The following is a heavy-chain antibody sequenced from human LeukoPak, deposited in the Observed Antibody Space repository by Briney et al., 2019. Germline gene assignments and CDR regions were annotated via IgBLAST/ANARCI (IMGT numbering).Heavy chain of an antibody. Sequence: PGGSLRLSCAASGFDFNVQTMSWVRQAPGKGLEWVSSIGGSGGSTYYADSVKGRFTISRDNSKNTLYLQMNSLRAEDTAVYYCAKVETAAAATLRGFDYWGQGTLVTVSS. J-gene: IGHJ4*02. V-gene: IGHV3-23*01. CDR1: GFDFNVQT. CDR2: IGGSGGST. CDR3: AKVETAAAATLRGFDY. D-gene: IGHD6-13*01.